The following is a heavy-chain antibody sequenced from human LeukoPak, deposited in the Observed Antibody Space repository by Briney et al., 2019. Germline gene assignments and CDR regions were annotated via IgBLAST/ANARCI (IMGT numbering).Heavy chain of an antibody. D-gene: IGHD1-1*01. CDR3: ARELGSTGSSVY. CDR2: IVPISGTT. Sequence: SVTVSFTASVGSFTTYIITWVRQAPGQGLEWMGRIVPISGTTQYAQNFQGRVTITTDESASTAYMELNSLRPEDTAVYYCARELGSTGSSVYWGQGTLVTVSS. CDR1: VGSFTTYI. J-gene: IGHJ4*02. V-gene: IGHV1-69*05.